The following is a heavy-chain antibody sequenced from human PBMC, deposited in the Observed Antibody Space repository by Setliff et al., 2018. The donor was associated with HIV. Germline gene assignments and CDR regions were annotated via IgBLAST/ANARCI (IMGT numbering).Heavy chain of an antibody. V-gene: IGHV4-38-2*02. CDR1: GYSINSGFS. Sequence: PSETLSLTCAASGYSINSGFSRAWIRQPPGQGPQWIGSIYHSGRTYYNPSLKSRVTISVDTSKNQFSLKLTSVTAADTAVYYCARDQPQDYDSLTGYYTGRYFDYWGRGTQVTVSS. CDR3: ARDQPQDYDSLTGYYTGRYFDY. D-gene: IGHD3-9*01. J-gene: IGHJ4*02. CDR2: IYHSGRT.